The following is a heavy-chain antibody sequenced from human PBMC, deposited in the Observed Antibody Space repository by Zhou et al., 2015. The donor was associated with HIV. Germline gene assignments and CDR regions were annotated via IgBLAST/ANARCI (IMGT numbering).Heavy chain of an antibody. Sequence: QVQLVQSGAEVKKPGSSVKVSCKASGGTFSSYAISWVRQAPGQGLEWMGGIIPIFGTANYAQKFQGRVTITADESTSTAYMELSSLRSEDTAVYYCARDGYCSGGSCSYYGMDVWGQGTTGHRLL. CDR3: ARDGYCSGGSCSYYGMDV. V-gene: IGHV1-69*01. CDR1: GGTFSSYA. CDR2: IIPIFGTA. J-gene: IGHJ6*02. D-gene: IGHD2-15*01.